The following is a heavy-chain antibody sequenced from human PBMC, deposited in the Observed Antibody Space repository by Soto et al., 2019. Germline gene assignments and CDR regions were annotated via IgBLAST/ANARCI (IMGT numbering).Heavy chain of an antibody. CDR3: AAAGELRLRYYCTGMDV. Sequence: RRQRLEWIGWIVVGSGNTNYAQKFQERVTITRDMSTSTAYMELSSLRSEDTAVYYCAAAGELRLRYYCTGMDVLRQRTTVPVS. V-gene: IGHV1-58*01. J-gene: IGHJ6*02. CDR2: IVVGSGNT. D-gene: IGHD5-12*01.